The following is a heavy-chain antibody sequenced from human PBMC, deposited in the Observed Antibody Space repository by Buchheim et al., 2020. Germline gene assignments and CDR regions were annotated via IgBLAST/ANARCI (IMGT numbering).Heavy chain of an antibody. Sequence: QVQLVQSGAEVKKPGASVKVSCKASGYTFTSYYMHWVRQAPGQGLEWVGIINPSGGDTSYAQKFQGRVTMTRDKSTSTVYMEVSSLTSEDTAVYYCARSVADTEGCGYWGQGT. CDR2: INPSGGDT. CDR1: GYTFTSYY. CDR3: ARSVADTEGCGY. D-gene: IGHD6-19*01. V-gene: IGHV1-46*01. J-gene: IGHJ4*02.